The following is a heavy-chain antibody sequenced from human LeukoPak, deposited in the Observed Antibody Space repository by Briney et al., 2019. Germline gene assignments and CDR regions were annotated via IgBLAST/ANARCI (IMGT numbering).Heavy chain of an antibody. Sequence: PGGSLRLSCAASGFTFSSYAMSWIRQPAGKGLEWIGRIYTSGSTNYNPSLKSRVTMSVDTSKNQFSLKLSSVTAADTAVYYCARGRGYSSGWYGNYYYYGMDVWGQGTTVTVSS. CDR1: GFTFSSYA. CDR3: ARGRGYSSGWYGNYYYYGMDV. J-gene: IGHJ6*02. V-gene: IGHV4-4*07. CDR2: IYTSGST. D-gene: IGHD6-19*01.